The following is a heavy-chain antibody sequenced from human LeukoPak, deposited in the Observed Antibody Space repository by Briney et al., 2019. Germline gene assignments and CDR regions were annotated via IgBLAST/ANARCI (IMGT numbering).Heavy chain of an antibody. D-gene: IGHD1-26*01. J-gene: IGHJ1*01. CDR3: ARGSNSGSYYGSEYFHH. CDR2: INSDGSST. CDR1: GFTFSSYW. V-gene: IGHV3-74*01. Sequence: GRSLRLSCAASGFTFSSYWMHWVRQAPGKGLVWVSRINSDGSSTSYADSVKGRFTISRDNAKNTLFLQMNSLRAEDTAVYYCARGSNSGSYYGSEYFHHWGQGTLVTVSS.